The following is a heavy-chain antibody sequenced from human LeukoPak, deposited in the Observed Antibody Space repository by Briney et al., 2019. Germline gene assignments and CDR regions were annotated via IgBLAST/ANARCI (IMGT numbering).Heavy chain of an antibody. D-gene: IGHD3-22*01. CDR1: GFIFSRYW. V-gene: IGHV3-74*01. CDR2: INPDGTST. CDR3: ASLTHYNSRSFAFDI. Sequence: GGSLRLSCAASGFIFSRYWMYWVRQAPGKGLVWVSHINPDGTSTNYGDFVKGRFTISRDNAKNALYLQMNSLRAEDTALYFCASLTHYNSRSFAFDIWGHGTMVTVSS. J-gene: IGHJ3*02.